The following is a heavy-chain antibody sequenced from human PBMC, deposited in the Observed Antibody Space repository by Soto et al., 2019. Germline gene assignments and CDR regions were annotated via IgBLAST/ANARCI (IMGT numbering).Heavy chain of an antibody. CDR1: GYTFTGYY. J-gene: IGHJ4*02. Sequence: ASVKVSCKASGYTFTGYYMHWLRQAPGQGLEWMGWINPNSGGTNYAQKFQGRVTMTRDTSISTAYMELSRLRSDDTAVYYCARDLVVVGATGEIDYWGQGTLVTV. V-gene: IGHV1-2*02. D-gene: IGHD1-26*01. CDR3: ARDLVVVGATGEIDY. CDR2: INPNSGGT.